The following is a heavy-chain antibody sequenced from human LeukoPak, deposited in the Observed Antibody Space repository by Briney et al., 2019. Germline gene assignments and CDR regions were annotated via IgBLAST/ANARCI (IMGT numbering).Heavy chain of an antibody. D-gene: IGHD3-22*01. CDR1: GFTFDDYG. CDR2: INWNGGST. V-gene: IGHV3-20*04. Sequence: GGSLRLSCAASGFTFDDYGMNWVRQAPGKGLEWVSGINWNGGSTGYADSVKGRFTISRDNAKNSLYLQMNSLRAEDTALYYCARSPADYDSSGYWGQGTLVTVSS. CDR3: ARSPADYDSSGY. J-gene: IGHJ4*02.